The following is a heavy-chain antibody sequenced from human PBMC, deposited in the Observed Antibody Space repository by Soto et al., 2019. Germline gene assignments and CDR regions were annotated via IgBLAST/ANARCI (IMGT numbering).Heavy chain of an antibody. J-gene: IGHJ4*02. D-gene: IGHD3-22*01. CDR3: ARDGLTINYYDSSGYYYDNDY. Sequence: SVKVSCKASGGTFSSYAISWVRQAPGQGLEWMGGIIPIFGTANYAQKFQGRVTITADESTSTAYMELSSLRAEDTAVYYCARDGLTINYYDSSGYYYDNDYWGQGTLVTVSS. CDR1: GGTFSSYA. V-gene: IGHV1-69*13. CDR2: IIPIFGTA.